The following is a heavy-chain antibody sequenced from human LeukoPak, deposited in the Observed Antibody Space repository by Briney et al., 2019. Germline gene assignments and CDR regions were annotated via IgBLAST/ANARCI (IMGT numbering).Heavy chain of an antibody. Sequence: ASVRVSCKASGYTFPSYFMHWVRQAPGQGLEWMGIINPTGGSTTYAQKFQGRVTMTRDTSTSTVYMELSSLRSDDTAVYYCARTAARRFDYWGQGTLVTVSS. CDR1: GYTFPSYF. CDR2: INPTGGST. V-gene: IGHV1-46*01. CDR3: ARTAARRFDY. D-gene: IGHD6-6*01. J-gene: IGHJ4*02.